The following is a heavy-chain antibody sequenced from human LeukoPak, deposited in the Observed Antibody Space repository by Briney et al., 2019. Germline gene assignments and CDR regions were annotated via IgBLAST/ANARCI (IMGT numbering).Heavy chain of an antibody. J-gene: IGHJ2*01. CDR1: GGSFSGYY. CDR2: INHSGST. Sequence: SETLSLTCAVYGGSFSGYYWSWIRQPPGKGLEWIGEINHSGSTNYNPSLKSRVAISVDTSKNQFSVKLSSVTAADTAVYYCARGRGHGSGSYYNPRYWYFDLWGRGTLVTVSS. V-gene: IGHV4-34*01. CDR3: ARGRGHGSGSYYNPRYWYFDL. D-gene: IGHD3-10*01.